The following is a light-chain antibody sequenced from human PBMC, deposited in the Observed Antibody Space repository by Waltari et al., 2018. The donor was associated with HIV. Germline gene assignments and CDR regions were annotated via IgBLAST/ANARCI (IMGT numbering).Light chain of an antibody. CDR3: QQSHTTPWT. Sequence: DIQMTQSPSSLSASVGDRVTITCRASQRIRSYLNWYQQKSGKGPKLLFYAATSVQSGVPSRFSGSGSEAEDTLTIISLQPEDFATYYGQQSHTTPWTFGQGTKVEIK. V-gene: IGKV1-39*01. CDR2: AAT. CDR1: QRIRSY. J-gene: IGKJ1*01.